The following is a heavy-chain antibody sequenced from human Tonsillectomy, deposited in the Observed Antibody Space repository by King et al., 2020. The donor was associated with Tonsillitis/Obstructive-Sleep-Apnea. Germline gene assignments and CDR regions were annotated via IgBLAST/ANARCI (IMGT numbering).Heavy chain of an antibody. CDR2: IYHSGST. V-gene: IGHV4-4*02. CDR3: ARSRHLGYCSGGSCYSGLWFEP. CDR1: GGSISSSNW. J-gene: IGHJ5*02. Sequence: QLQESGPGLVKPSGTLSLTCAVSGGSISSSNWWSWVRQPPGKGLEWIGEIYHSGSTNYNPSLKSRVTISVDKSKNQFSLKLSSVTAADTAVYYCARSRHLGYCSGGSCYSGLWFEPWGQGTLLTVSS. D-gene: IGHD2-15*01.